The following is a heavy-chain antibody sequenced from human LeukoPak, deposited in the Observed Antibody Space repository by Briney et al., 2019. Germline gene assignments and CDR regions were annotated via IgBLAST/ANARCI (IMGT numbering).Heavy chain of an antibody. CDR3: ARDGFGVVVPAATY. CDR2: ISSSSSTI. CDR1: GFTFSSYS. J-gene: IGHJ4*02. D-gene: IGHD2-2*01. V-gene: IGHV3-48*04. Sequence: PGGSLRLSCAASGFTFSSYSMNWVRQAPGKGLEWVSYISSSSSTIYYADSVKGRFTISRDNAKNSLYLQMNSLRAEDTAVYYCARDGFGVVVPAATYWGQGTLVTVSS.